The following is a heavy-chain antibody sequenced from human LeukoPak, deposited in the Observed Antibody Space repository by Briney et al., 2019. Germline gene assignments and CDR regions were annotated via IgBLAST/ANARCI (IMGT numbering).Heavy chain of an antibody. CDR1: GGSISSSSYY. CDR3: ARTIFIAAFDY. CDR2: IYHSGST. Sequence: SETLSLTCTVSGGSISSSSYYWGWIRQPPGKGLEWIGSIYHSGSTYYNPSLKSRVTISVDTSKNQFSLKLSSVTAADTAVYYCARTIFIAAFDYWGQGTLVTVSS. V-gene: IGHV4-39*07. D-gene: IGHD6-13*01. J-gene: IGHJ4*02.